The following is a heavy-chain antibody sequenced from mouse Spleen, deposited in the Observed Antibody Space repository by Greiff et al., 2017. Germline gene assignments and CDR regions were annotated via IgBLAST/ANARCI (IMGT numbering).Heavy chain of an antibody. CDR3: SRHTKQAWLGY. CDR2: INPNNGGT. J-gene: IGHJ3*01. Sequence: VQLQQSGPELVKPGASVKIPCKASGYTFTDYNIDWVKQSHGKSLEWIGDINPNNGGTIYNQKFKGKATLTVDKSSSTAYMELRSLTSEDTAVYYCSRHTKQAWLGYWGQGTLVTVSA. CDR1: GYTFTDYN. V-gene: IGHV1-18*01. D-gene: IGHD1-1*01.